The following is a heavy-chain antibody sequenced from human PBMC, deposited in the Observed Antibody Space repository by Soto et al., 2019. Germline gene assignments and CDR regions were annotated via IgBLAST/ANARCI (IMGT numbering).Heavy chain of an antibody. CDR3: ASPGDPGY. Sequence: EVQLLESGGGLVQRGGSLRLSCAASGFTFSSFVLSWVRQAPGKGLEWVSAISGRGGSTYYADSVKGRFSISRDNTKNTLYLQMNSLRAEGTAVYYCASPGDPGYWGQGTLVTVSS. CDR2: ISGRGGST. J-gene: IGHJ4*02. D-gene: IGHD1-26*01. CDR1: GFTFSSFV. V-gene: IGHV3-23*01.